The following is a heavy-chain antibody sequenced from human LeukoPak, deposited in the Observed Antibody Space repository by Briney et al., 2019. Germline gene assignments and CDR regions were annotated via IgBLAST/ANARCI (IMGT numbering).Heavy chain of an antibody. J-gene: IGHJ6*02. V-gene: IGHV4-59*08. CDR1: GGSISSYY. CDR3: ARLGPLPSHPYGMDV. Sequence: SETLSLTCTVSGGSISSYYWSWIRQPPGKGLEWIGYIYYSGSTNYNPSLKSRVTISVDTSKNQFSLKLSSVTAADMAVYYCARLGPLPSHPYGMDVWGQGTTVTVSS. D-gene: IGHD3-10*01. CDR2: IYYSGST.